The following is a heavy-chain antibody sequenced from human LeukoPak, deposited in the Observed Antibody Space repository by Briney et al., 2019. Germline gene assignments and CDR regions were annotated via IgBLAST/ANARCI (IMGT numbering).Heavy chain of an antibody. V-gene: IGHV3-21*01. CDR2: ISSSSSYI. CDR3: AKEKGSATGAFDI. D-gene: IGHD2-2*01. J-gene: IGHJ3*02. Sequence: GGSLRLSCAASGFTFSSYSMNWVRQAPGKGLEWVSSISSSSSYIYYADSVKGRFTISRDNAKNSLYLQMNSLRAEDTTVYYCAKEKGSATGAFDIWGQGTMVTVSS. CDR1: GFTFSSYS.